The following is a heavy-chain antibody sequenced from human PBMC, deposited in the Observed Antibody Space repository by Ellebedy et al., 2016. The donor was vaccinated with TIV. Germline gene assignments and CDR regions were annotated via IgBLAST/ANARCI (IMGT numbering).Heavy chain of an antibody. CDR1: GGSIMRSGHY. CDR2: LYFSGST. V-gene: IGHV4-39*02. J-gene: IGHJ3*02. D-gene: IGHD6-25*01. Sequence: SETLSLTXSVSGGSIMRSGHYCTWISQPPGKGLEWIGGLYFSGSTWYNPSLKSRVTISVDTSKNLFSLRLRSVTASDTAVYYCATSAAIDAFDIWGQGTMVTVSS. CDR3: ATSAAIDAFDI.